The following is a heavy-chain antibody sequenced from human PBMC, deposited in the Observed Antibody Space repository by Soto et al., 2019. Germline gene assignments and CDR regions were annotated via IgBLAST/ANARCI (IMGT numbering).Heavy chain of an antibody. CDR1: GFTFSDYA. CDR3: GRDVDADLRTDLDS. D-gene: IGHD3-3*01. J-gene: IGHJ4*02. Sequence: GGSLRLSCAASGFTFSDYAMHWVCQAPDKGLEWLAVVSHGEVIQYAASARGRFTISSGNAENLVYLEMESHRDEGTALYYCGRDVDADLRTDLDSWGWGTLVTVAS. V-gene: IGHV3-30*03. CDR2: VSHGEVI.